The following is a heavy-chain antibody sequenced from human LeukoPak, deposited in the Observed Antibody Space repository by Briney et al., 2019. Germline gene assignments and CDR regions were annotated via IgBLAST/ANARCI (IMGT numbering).Heavy chain of an antibody. CDR2: ISGSGGNT. CDR3: AKVVSGYHFDY. Sequence: GGSLRLSCAASGFTFSSYGMSWVRRAPRKGPEWVSGISGSGGNTYYVDSVKGRFTISRDNSQNTLYLQMNTLRAEDTAVYYCAKVVSGYHFDYWGQGTLVTVSS. J-gene: IGHJ4*02. CDR1: GFTFSSYG. V-gene: IGHV3-23*01. D-gene: IGHD5-12*01.